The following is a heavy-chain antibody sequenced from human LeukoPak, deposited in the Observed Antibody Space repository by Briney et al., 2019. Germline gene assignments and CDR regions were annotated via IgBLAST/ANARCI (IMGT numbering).Heavy chain of an antibody. D-gene: IGHD3-22*01. V-gene: IGHV3-23*01. CDR3: AKDVYRGSGYYFYFDY. J-gene: IGHJ4*02. Sequence: GGSLRLSCAASGFTFSSYAMSWVRQAPGKGLEWVSAISGSGGSTYYADSVKGRFTISRDNSKNTLYLQMNGLRAEDTAVYYCAKDVYRGSGYYFYFDYWGQGTLVTVSS. CDR2: ISGSGGST. CDR1: GFTFSSYA.